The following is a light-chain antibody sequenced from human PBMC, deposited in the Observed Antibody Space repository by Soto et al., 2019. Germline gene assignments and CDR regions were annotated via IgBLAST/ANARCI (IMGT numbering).Light chain of an antibody. CDR3: KHYSISPPFS. CDR1: QSVSSSY. CDR2: GAS. J-gene: IGKJ4*01. Sequence: EIVLTQSPGTLSLSPGERATLSCRASQSVSSSYLAWYQQKPGQAPRLLIHGASSRATGITDRLRGSGSGTDFTLTISRLEPEDFAVYYYKHYSISPPFSSGGGTNVEIK. V-gene: IGKV3-20*01.